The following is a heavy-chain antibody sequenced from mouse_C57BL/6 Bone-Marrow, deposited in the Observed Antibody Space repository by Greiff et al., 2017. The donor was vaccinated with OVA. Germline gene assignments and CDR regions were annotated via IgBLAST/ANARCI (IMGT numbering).Heavy chain of an antibody. V-gene: IGHV7-3*01. D-gene: IGHD1-1*01. CDR1: GFNFTDYY. CDR3: ARFSSSYRYYFDY. Sequence: EVHLVESGGGLVQPGGSLSLSCAASGFNFTDYYMSWVRQPPGKALEWLGFIRNKANGYTTQYSASVKGRFTISRDNAQSILYRQVNALRAEDSATYNCARFSSSYRYYFDYWGQGTTLTVSS. CDR2: IRNKANGYTT. J-gene: IGHJ2*01.